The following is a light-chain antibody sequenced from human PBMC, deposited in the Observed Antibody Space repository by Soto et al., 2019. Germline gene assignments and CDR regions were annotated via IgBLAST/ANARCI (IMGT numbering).Light chain of an antibody. J-gene: IGKJ1*01. CDR2: AAS. V-gene: IGKV3-20*01. CDR1: QSVSSSF. CDR3: QQYGNSPLT. Sequence: EIVLTQSPGTLSLSPGERATLSCRASQSVSSSFLAWYQQTPGQAPRLLIYAASSRATGIPDRFSGSGSGTDFTLTISSLEPEDFAVYYCQQYGNSPLTFGQGTKVEIK.